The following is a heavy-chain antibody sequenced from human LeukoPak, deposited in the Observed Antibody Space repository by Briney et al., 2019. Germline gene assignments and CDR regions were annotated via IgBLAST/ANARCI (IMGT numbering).Heavy chain of an antibody. V-gene: IGHV3-30*18. CDR3: AKDRLLLARGVIDAFDI. CDR2: ISYDGDNK. J-gene: IGHJ3*02. Sequence: GGSLRLSCAASGFTFSTYGMHWVRQAPGKGLERVAVISYDGDNKYFADSVKGRFTISRDNSKNTLYLQMNSLRAEDTAVYYCAKDRLLLARGVIDAFDIWGQGTMVTVSS. D-gene: IGHD3-10*01. CDR1: GFTFSTYG.